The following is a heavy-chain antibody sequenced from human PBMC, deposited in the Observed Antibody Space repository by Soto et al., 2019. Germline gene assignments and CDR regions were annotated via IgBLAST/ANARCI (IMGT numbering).Heavy chain of an antibody. CDR3: ARDQYYDILTGNYYYYGMGV. CDR1: GGSISSYY. CDR2: IYYSGST. Sequence: SETLSLTCTVSGGSISSYYWSWIRQPPGKGLEWIGYIYYSGSTNYNPSLKSRVTISVDTSKNQFSLKLSSVTAADTAVYYCARDQYYDILTGNYYYYGMGVWGQGTTVTVSS. V-gene: IGHV4-59*01. J-gene: IGHJ6*02. D-gene: IGHD3-9*01.